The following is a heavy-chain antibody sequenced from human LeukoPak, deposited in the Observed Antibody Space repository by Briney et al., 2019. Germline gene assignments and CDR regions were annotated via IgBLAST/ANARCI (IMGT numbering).Heavy chain of an antibody. CDR2: INPSDGST. D-gene: IGHD4-11*01. Sequence: ASVTVSFTASGYPFTSYYMHWVRQAPGQGLEWMGIINPSDGSTNYAQKFQGRVTMTRDTSTSTVYMELSSLRSEDTAVYYCARATLSTLGDDYWGQGTLVTVSS. CDR3: ARATLSTLGDDY. V-gene: IGHV1-46*01. J-gene: IGHJ4*02. CDR1: GYPFTSYY.